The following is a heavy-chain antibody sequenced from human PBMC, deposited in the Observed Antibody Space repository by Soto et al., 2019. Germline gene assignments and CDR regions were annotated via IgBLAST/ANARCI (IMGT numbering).Heavy chain of an antibody. CDR2: IYYSGST. CDR3: ARVSLLNGSGSYYHYYYYYYMDV. D-gene: IGHD3-10*01. V-gene: IGHV4-59*01. J-gene: IGHJ6*03. CDR1: GGSISSYY. Sequence: QVQLQESGPGLVKPSETLSLTCTVSGGSISSYYWSWIRQPPGKGLEWIGYIYYSGSTNYNPSLKSRFTISVDTSKNQFSLTLSSVTAADTAVYYCARVSLLNGSGSYYHYYYYYYMDVWGKGTTVTVSS.